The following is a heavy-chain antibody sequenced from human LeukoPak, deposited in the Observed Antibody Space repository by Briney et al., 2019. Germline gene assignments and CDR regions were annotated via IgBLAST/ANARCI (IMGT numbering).Heavy chain of an antibody. D-gene: IGHD3-10*01. CDR3: ARSYGSGSYYYYGMDV. V-gene: IGHV4-39*07. J-gene: IGHJ6*02. CDR2: INYSGST. Sequence: PSETLSLTCTVSGGSISSGAYYWSWIRQPPGKGLEWIGEINYSGSTNYNPSLKSRVTISVDTSKNQFSLKLSSVTAADTAVYYCARSYGSGSYYYYGMDVWGQGTTVTVSS. CDR1: GGSISSGAYY.